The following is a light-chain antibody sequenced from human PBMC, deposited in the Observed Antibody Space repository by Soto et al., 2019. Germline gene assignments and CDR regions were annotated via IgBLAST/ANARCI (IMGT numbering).Light chain of an antibody. Sequence: IVMTQSPLSLSVTPGEAASISCMSSATLLHKNGYNYVDWYQQKPGQAPRLLIYGASTRATGIPARFSGSGSGTEFTLTITSLQSEDFAVYFCQQYSNWPRTFGQGT. V-gene: IGKV3-15*01. CDR2: GAS. CDR3: QQYSNWPRT. CDR1: ATLLHKNGYN. J-gene: IGKJ1*01.